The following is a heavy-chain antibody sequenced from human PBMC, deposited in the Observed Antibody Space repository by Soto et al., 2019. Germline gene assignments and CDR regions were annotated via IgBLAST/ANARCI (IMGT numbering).Heavy chain of an antibody. J-gene: IGHJ6*04. Sequence: PGESLKISCKGSGYSFTSYWISWVRQMPGKGLEWMGRIDPSDSYTNYSPYFQGHVTISADKSISTAYLQWSSLKASDTDMYYWAIAGGTSYSYYSGMDVWGKGPTFTVSS. D-gene: IGHD2-15*01. CDR1: GYSFTSYW. CDR2: IDPSDSYT. CDR3: AIAGGTSYSYYSGMDV. V-gene: IGHV5-10-1*01.